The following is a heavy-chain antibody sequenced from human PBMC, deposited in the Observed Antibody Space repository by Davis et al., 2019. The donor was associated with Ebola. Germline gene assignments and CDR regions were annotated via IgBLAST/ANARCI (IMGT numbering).Heavy chain of an antibody. CDR3: ARDQRRLELVYYYGMDV. CDR2: FDPEDGET. J-gene: IGHJ6*02. Sequence: ASVKVSCKVSGYTLTELSMHWVRQAPGKGLEWMGGFDPEDGETIYAQKFQGRVTMTRDTSTSTVYMELSSLRSEDTAVYYCARDQRRLELVYYYGMDVWGQGTTVTVSS. V-gene: IGHV1-24*01. D-gene: IGHD1-7*01. CDR1: GYTLTELS.